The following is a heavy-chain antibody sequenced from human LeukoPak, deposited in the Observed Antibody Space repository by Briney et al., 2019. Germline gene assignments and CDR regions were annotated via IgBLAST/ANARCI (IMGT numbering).Heavy chain of an antibody. CDR1: GFTFSSYG. D-gene: IGHD4-17*01. Sequence: GGSLRLSCAASGFTFSSYGVSWVRQAPGKGLEWVSAISGSGGSTYYADSVKGRFTISRDNSKNTLYLQMNSLRAEDTAVYYCAKLDYGDYVGPDYWGQGTLVTVSS. J-gene: IGHJ4*02. CDR2: ISGSGGST. V-gene: IGHV3-23*01. CDR3: AKLDYGDYVGPDY.